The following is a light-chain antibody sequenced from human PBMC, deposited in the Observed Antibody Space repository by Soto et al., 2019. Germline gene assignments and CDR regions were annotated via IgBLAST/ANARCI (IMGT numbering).Light chain of an antibody. V-gene: IGKV1-5*01. CDR2: DAS. Sequence: DIQMTQSPSTLSASVGDIVTITCRASQSISLWLAWYQQRPGDATNILIYDASSLKSGPPSRFSGSGSGTEFTITISSLQPDDFATYYCQQYTSYSALGRGTKVDIK. CDR1: QSISLW. J-gene: IGKJ1*01. CDR3: QQYTSYSA.